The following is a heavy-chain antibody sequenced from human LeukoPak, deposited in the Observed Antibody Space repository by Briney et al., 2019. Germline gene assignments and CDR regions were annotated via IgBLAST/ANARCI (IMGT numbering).Heavy chain of an antibody. D-gene: IGHD1-26*01. J-gene: IGHJ3*02. V-gene: IGHV4-4*07. CDR1: GVSFSSYY. CDR3: ARERGILRGDAFDI. CDR2: IYSSGNT. Sequence: PSETLSLTCTVSGVSFSSYYWTWIRQPAGKGLEWIGRIYSSGNTNYNPSLESRVTMSIDTSKNQFSLNLTSVTAADTAVYFCARERGILRGDAFDIWGQGTLVTVSS.